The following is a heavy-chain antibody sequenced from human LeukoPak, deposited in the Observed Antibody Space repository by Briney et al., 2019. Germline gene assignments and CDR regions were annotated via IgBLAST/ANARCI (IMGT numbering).Heavy chain of an antibody. Sequence: SETLSLTCTVSGGSISSGSYYWSWIRQPAGKGLEWIGSIYYSGSTYYNSSLKSRLTISIDTSKNQVSLNLTSMTAADTAVYYCAKSGGYGLIDYWGQGTLVTVSS. CDR3: AKSGGYGLIDY. V-gene: IGHV4-39*01. D-gene: IGHD1-26*01. J-gene: IGHJ4*01. CDR1: GGSISSGSYY. CDR2: IYYSGST.